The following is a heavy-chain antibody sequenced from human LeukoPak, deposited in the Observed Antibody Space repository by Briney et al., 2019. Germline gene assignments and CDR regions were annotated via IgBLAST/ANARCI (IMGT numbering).Heavy chain of an antibody. CDR2: IFHSGST. J-gene: IGHJ4*02. V-gene: IGHV4-4*02. D-gene: IGHD6-13*01. CDR3: AKDRRAAADSGY. CDR1: GDSISSSNW. Sequence: SETLALTCAVSGDSISSSNWWGGVRQPPGKGLEGIGEIFHSGSTIYNQSHERLVTISENNSKNHYSLKLSPGTAADTAVYYWAKDRRAAADSGYWGQGTLVTVSS.